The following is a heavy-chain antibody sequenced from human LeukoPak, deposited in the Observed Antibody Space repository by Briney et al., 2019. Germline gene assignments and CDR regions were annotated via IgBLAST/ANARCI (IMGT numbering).Heavy chain of an antibody. D-gene: IGHD4-17*01. CDR3: ARVTLYGESALDY. Sequence: PGGSLRLSCAASGFTFSDHYMSWIRQAPGKGLEWVSYISGSSHYTNTADSVKGRFTISRDNAKNLLYLQINSLRTEDTAVYYCARVTLYGESALDYWGQGTLVTVSS. CDR1: GFTFSDHY. J-gene: IGHJ4*02. V-gene: IGHV3-11*06. CDR2: ISGSSHYT.